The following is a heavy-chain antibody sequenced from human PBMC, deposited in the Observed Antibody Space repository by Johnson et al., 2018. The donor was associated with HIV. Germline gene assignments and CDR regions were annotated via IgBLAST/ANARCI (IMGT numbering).Heavy chain of an antibody. CDR3: ALTESRFLEWLFRAFDI. J-gene: IGHJ3*02. Sequence: QMLLVESGGGVVQPGRSLRLSCAASGFTFSSYAMHWVRQAPGKGLEWVAVISYDGHNEYYADSVEGRFTVSRDNTKNTRYLQMNSLRADDTAIYYCALTESRFLEWLFRAFDIWGQGTMVTVSS. V-gene: IGHV3-30*04. CDR2: ISYDGHNE. CDR1: GFTFSSYA. D-gene: IGHD3-3*01.